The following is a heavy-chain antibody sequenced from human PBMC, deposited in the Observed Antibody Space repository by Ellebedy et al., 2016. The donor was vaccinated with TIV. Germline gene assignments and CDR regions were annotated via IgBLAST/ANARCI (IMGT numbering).Heavy chain of an antibody. V-gene: IGHV3-21*01. CDR2: ISSSSSYI. D-gene: IGHD1-26*01. J-gene: IGHJ4*02. CDR1: GFTFSSYS. Sequence: GGSLRLXXAASGFTFSSYSMNWVRQAPGKGLEWVSSISSSSSYIYYADSVKGRFTISRDNAKNSLYLQMNSLRAEDTAVYYCARTSGSYPFDYWGQGTLVTVSS. CDR3: ARTSGSYPFDY.